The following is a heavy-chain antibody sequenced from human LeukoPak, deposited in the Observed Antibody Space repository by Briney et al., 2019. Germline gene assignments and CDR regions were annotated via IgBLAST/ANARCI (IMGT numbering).Heavy chain of an antibody. V-gene: IGHV2-5*02. CDR2: IYWDDDK. Sequence: SGPTLMQPTPTLTLTFSFSGFSFSTSGVGVGWIRQPPGKALEWLALIYWDDDKRYSPFLKSRLTITKDTSKNQVVLTMTNMDPVDTATYYCAHHLYYYGSGSYADYWGQGTLVTVSS. CDR1: GFSFSTSGVG. D-gene: IGHD3-10*01. J-gene: IGHJ4*02. CDR3: AHHLYYYGSGSYADY.